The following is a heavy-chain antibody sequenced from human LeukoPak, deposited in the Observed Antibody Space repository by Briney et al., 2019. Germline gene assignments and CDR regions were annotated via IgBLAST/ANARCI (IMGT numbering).Heavy chain of an antibody. V-gene: IGHV4-38-2*02. CDR3: ARVGALYNWFDP. CDR1: GYSISSGYY. CDR2: IYHSGST. Sequence: PSETLSLTCTVSGYSISSGYYWGWIRQPPGKGLEWIGSIYHSGSTYYNPSHKSRVTISVDTSKNQFSLKLSSVTAADTAVYYCARVGALYNWFDPWGQGTLVTVSS. J-gene: IGHJ5*02. D-gene: IGHD1-26*01.